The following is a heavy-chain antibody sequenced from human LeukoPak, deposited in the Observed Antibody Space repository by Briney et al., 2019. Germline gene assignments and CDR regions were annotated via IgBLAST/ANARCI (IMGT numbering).Heavy chain of an antibody. V-gene: IGHV1-46*01. CDR3: ARGPFPGGSGSSVLVY. J-gene: IGHJ4*02. Sequence: ASVKVSCKASGYTFTSYYMHWVRQAPGQGLEWMGIINPSGGSTSYAQKFQGRVTMTRDTSTSTVYMELSSLRSEDTAVYYCARGPFPGGSGSSVLVYWGQGTLVTVFS. CDR1: GYTFTSYY. D-gene: IGHD1-26*01. CDR2: INPSGGST.